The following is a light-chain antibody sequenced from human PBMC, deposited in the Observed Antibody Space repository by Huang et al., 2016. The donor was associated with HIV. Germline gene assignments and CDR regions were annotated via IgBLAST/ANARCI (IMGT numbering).Light chain of an antibody. CDR2: LSS. V-gene: IGKV2-28*01. CDR1: QSLLHTNGYYY. CDR3: MQALQTPRT. J-gene: IGKJ5*01. Sequence: IVMTQSPLSLPVTPGEPASISCRSSQSLLHTNGYYYVDWYLQKPGQSPHLLIYLSSNRASGVPDSFSGGGSVIDFTLKISSVEAEDVGIYYCMQALQTPRTFGQGTRLEIK.